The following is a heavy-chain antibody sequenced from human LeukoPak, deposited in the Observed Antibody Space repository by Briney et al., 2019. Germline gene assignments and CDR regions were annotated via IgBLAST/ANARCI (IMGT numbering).Heavy chain of an antibody. D-gene: IGHD3-10*01. CDR2: IYHSGTT. J-gene: IGHJ4*02. V-gene: IGHV4-28*01. Sequence: PSDTLSLTCAVSGYSITSSSWWGWIRQPPGKGLEWIGYIYHSGTTYYNPSLQSRVTMSVDTSKDQFSLKLSSVTAVDTAVYYCARKENVYYYFDYWGQGTLVTVSS. CDR1: GYSITSSSW. CDR3: ARKENVYYYFDY.